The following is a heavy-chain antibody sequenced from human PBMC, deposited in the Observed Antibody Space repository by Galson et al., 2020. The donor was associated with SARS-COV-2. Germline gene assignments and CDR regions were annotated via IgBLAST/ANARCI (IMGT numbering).Heavy chain of an antibody. V-gene: IGHV1-2*02. CDR1: GYTITKNY. Sequence: ASVKVSCEASGYTITKNYIHCVRQAPGQGLEWMGWIRPNSGGTNYEQKFQGRVTMTRDTSTATAFMELSRVRLDDTAIYYCARDETGTADNYFDPWGQGTLITVSS. CDR2: IRPNSGGT. D-gene: IGHD1-1*01. J-gene: IGHJ5*02. CDR3: ARDETGTADNYFDP.